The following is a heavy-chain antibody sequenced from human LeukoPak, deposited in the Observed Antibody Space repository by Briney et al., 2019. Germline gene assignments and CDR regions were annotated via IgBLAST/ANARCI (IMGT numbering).Heavy chain of an antibody. Sequence: GASVKVSCKSSGYTFTSYGISWVRQAPGQGLEWMGWISAYNGNTNYAQKLQGRVTMTTDTSTSTAYMELRSLRSDDTAVYYCARDLSNNRAAAGNYWGQGTLVTVSS. V-gene: IGHV1-18*01. D-gene: IGHD6-13*01. CDR1: GYTFTSYG. CDR2: ISAYNGNT. CDR3: ARDLSNNRAAAGNY. J-gene: IGHJ4*02.